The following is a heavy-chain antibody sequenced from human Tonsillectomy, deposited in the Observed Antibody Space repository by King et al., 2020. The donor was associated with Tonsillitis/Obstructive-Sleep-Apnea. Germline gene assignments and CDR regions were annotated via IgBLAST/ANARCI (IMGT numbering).Heavy chain of an antibody. CDR1: GFTFSSYG. J-gene: IGHJ4*02. CDR3: ARGGYCSSTSCVVMISDY. V-gene: IGHV3-33*01. D-gene: IGHD2-2*01. Sequence: VQLVESGGGVVQPGRSLRLSCEASGFTFSSYGMHWVRQAPGKGLEWVALIWSDGSNKYYADSVKGRFTISRDDSKNTVYLQINSLRAEDTAVYYCARGGYCSSTSCVVMISDYWGQGTLVTVSS. CDR2: IWSDGSNK.